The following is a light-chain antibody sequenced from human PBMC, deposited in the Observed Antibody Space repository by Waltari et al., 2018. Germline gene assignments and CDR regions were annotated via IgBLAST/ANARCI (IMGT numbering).Light chain of an antibody. CDR3: QQRGTWPPIT. J-gene: IGKJ5*01. CDR1: QSVTNY. V-gene: IGKV3-11*01. CDR2: HAS. Sequence: EIVLTQSPVILSLSPGETATLSCRASQSVTNYLAWYQQRPGQAPRLLIYHASNRATGIPARFSGSGSGTDFTLTIHSLEPEDFAVYYCQQRGTWPPITFGQGTRLEIK.